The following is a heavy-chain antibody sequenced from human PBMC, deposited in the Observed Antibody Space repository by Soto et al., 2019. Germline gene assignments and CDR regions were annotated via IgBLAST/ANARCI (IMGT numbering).Heavy chain of an antibody. Sequence: SETLSLTCTVSGGSISSSSYYWGWIRQPPGKGLEWIGSIYYSGSTYYNPSLKSRVTISVDTSKNQFSLKLSSVTAADTAVYYCASQVGATFSYYYGMDVWGQGTTVTVSS. V-gene: IGHV4-39*01. CDR2: IYYSGST. D-gene: IGHD1-26*01. J-gene: IGHJ6*02. CDR3: ASQVGATFSYYYGMDV. CDR1: GGSISSSSYY.